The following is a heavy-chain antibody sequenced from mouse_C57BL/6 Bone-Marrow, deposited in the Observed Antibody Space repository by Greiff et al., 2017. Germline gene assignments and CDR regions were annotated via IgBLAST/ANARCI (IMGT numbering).Heavy chain of an antibody. Sequence: DVKLVEPGGGLVQPGGSLKLSCAASGFTFSDYGMAWVRQAPRKGPEWVAFISNLAYSIYYADTVTGRFTISRENAKNTLYLEMSSLRSEDTAMYYCARQDGYGAMDYWGQGTSVTVSS. CDR2: ISNLAYSI. CDR1: GFTFSDYG. J-gene: IGHJ4*01. CDR3: ARQDGYGAMDY. V-gene: IGHV5-15*01. D-gene: IGHD2-2*01.